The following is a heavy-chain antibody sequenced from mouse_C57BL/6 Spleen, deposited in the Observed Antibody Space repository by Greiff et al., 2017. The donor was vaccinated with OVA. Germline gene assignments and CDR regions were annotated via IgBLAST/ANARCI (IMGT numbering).Heavy chain of an antibody. Sequence: EVQGVESGGGLVQSGRSLRLSCATSGFTFRDFYMEWVRQAPGKGLEWIAASRNKANDYTTEYSASVKGRFIVSRDTSQSILYLQMNALRAEDTAIYYCARDARPSPMDYWGQGTSVTVSS. D-gene: IGHD6-1*01. J-gene: IGHJ4*01. CDR2: SRNKANDYTT. CDR3: ARDARPSPMDY. CDR1: GFTFRDFY. V-gene: IGHV7-1*01.